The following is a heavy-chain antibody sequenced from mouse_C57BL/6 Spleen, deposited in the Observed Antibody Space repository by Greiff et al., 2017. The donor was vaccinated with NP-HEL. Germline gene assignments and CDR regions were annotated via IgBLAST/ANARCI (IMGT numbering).Heavy chain of an antibody. J-gene: IGHJ4*01. Sequence: LEESGAELARPGASVKLSCKASGYTFTSYGISWVKQRTGQGLEWIGEIYPRSGNTYYNEKFKGKATLTADKSSSTAYMELRSLTSEDSAVYFCARPDPNYAMDYWGQGTSVTVSS. CDR1: GYTFTSYG. CDR2: IYPRSGNT. V-gene: IGHV1-81*01. CDR3: ARPDPNYAMDY.